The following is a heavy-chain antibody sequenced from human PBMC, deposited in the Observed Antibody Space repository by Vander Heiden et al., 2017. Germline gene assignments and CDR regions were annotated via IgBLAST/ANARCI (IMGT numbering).Heavy chain of an antibody. D-gene: IGHD1-26*01. J-gene: IGHJ5*02. CDR2: IYAGYTT. CDR1: GFTVSGHY. V-gene: IGHV3-53*01. CDR3: AKGGLASGSYYAPWWFDP. Sequence: EVQLVESGGGLIQPGGSLILSSAPPGFTVSGHYMAWVRQAPGKGLEWVSIIYAGYTTYAADFLRGRFTMSRDNSKNTVYLQMNSLTVEDTAVYYCAKGGLASGSYYAPWWFDPWGPGTLVTVSS.